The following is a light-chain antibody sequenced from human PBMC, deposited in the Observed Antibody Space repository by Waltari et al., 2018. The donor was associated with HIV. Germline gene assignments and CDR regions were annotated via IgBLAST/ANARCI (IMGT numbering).Light chain of an antibody. Sequence: QSVLTQPPSASGTPGQRVPISCSGSRSNIGSNTVNWYQQLPGTAPKLLIYSNNQRPSGVPDRFSGSKSGTSASLAISGLQSEVEADYYCATWDDSLNGPVFGGGTQLTVL. V-gene: IGLV1-44*01. CDR3: ATWDDSLNGPV. J-gene: IGLJ2*01. CDR1: RSNIGSNT. CDR2: SNN.